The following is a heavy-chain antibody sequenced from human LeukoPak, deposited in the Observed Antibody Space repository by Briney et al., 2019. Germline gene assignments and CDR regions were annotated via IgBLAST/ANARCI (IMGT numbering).Heavy chain of an antibody. Sequence: ASVKVSCKASGYTFTSYAMNWVRQAPGQGLEWMGIINPSGGSTSYAQKFQGRVTMTRDTSTSTVYMELSSLRSEDTAVYYCARMRAAAGAFDIWGQGTMVTVSS. J-gene: IGHJ3*02. CDR1: GYTFTSYA. V-gene: IGHV1-46*01. CDR3: ARMRAAAGAFDI. D-gene: IGHD6-13*01. CDR2: INPSGGST.